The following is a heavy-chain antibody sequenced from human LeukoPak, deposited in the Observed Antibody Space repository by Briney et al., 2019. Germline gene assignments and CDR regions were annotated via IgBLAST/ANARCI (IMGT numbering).Heavy chain of an antibody. V-gene: IGHV3-21*06. Sequence: PGGSLTLSCVASGFIFSSYTMNWVRQAPGKGLEWVSSISISSTYINYADSVKGRFTTSRDNAWNSLYLQMDNLRAEDTAVYYCVRYMWGTYYLEHGRQGTVVTVSS. CDR1: GFIFSSYT. D-gene: IGHD1-14*01. CDR2: ISISSTYI. J-gene: IGHJ4*02. CDR3: VRYMWGTYYLEH.